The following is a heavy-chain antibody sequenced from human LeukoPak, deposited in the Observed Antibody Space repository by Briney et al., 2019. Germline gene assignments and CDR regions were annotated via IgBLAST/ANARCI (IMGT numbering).Heavy chain of an antibody. J-gene: IGHJ6*03. D-gene: IGHD3-22*01. V-gene: IGHV3-23*01. CDR2: ISGSGGST. CDR1: GFTFSSYA. Sequence: PGGSLRLSCAASGFTFSSYAMSWVRQAPGKGLEWVSAISGSGGSTYYADSVKGRFTISRDNSKNTLYPQMNSLRAEDTAVYYCAKSSDYQRFYYMDVWGKGTTVTVSS. CDR3: AKSSDYQRFYYMDV.